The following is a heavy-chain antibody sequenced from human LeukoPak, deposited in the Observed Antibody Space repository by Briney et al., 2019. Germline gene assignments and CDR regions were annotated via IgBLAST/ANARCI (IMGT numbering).Heavy chain of an antibody. D-gene: IGHD6-13*01. Sequence: SETLSLTCTVSGGSISSYYWSWIRQPPGKGLEWIGYIYTSGSTNYNPSLKSRVTISVDTSKNQFSLKLSPVTAADTAVYYCARHGARGGQQLDAFDIWGQGTMVTVSS. CDR1: GGSISSYY. J-gene: IGHJ3*02. CDR3: ARHGARGGQQLDAFDI. CDR2: IYTSGST. V-gene: IGHV4-4*09.